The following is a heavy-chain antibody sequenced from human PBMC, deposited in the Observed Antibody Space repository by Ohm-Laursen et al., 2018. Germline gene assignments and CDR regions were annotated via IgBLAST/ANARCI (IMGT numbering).Heavy chain of an antibody. CDR3: AKGSANLGDY. V-gene: IGHV3-30*18. CDR1: GFDFSAYG. CDR2: VSYDGSEK. J-gene: IGHJ4*02. Sequence: SLRLSCAASGFDFSAYGMHWVRQAPGKGLEWVAVVSYDGSEKYYAEFVKGRFTISRDNSKNTLYLQMNSLRAEDTAVYYCAKGSANLGDYWGQGTLVTVSS.